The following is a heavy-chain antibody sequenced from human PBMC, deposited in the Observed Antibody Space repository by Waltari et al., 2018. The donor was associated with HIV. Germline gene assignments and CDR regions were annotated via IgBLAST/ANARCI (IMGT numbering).Heavy chain of an antibody. D-gene: IGHD3-22*01. CDR3: TTDPGYYYDSSGWAGDLQH. CDR1: GFSFSNAW. V-gene: IGHV3-15*01. CDR2: IKSKTDGGTT. Sequence: EVQLVESGGGLVKPGGSLRLSCAASGFSFSNAWMSWVRQAPGKGLEWVGRIKSKTDGGTTDYAAPVKGIFTVSRDDSKNMLLLQMNSLKTEDTAVYYCTTDPGYYYDSSGWAGDLQHWGQGTLVTVSS. J-gene: IGHJ1*01.